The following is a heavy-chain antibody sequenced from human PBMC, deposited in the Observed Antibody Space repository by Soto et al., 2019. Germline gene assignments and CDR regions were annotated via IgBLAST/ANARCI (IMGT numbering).Heavy chain of an antibody. CDR3: ARAIVVPAAMPLYYFDY. V-gene: IGHV4-59*12. CDR1: GGSISSYY. Sequence: SETLSLTCTVSGGSISSYYWSWIRQPPGKGLEWIGYIYYSGSTNYNPSLKSRVTISVDTSKNQFSLKLSSVTAADTAVYYCARAIVVPAAMPLYYFDYWGQGTLVTVSS. CDR2: IYYSGST. J-gene: IGHJ4*02. D-gene: IGHD2-2*01.